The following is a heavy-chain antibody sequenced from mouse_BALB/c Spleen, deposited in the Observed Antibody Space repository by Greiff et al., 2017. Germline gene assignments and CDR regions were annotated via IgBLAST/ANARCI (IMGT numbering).Heavy chain of an antibody. CDR3: VSLYYGNYYAMDY. J-gene: IGHJ4*01. CDR2: IRSKSNNYAT. D-gene: IGHD2-1*01. Sequence: EVKLMESGGGLVQPKGSLKLSCAASGFTFNTYAMNWVRQAPGKGLEWVARIRSKSNNYATYYADSVKDRFTISRDDSQSMLYLQMNNLKTEDTAMYYCVSLYYGNYYAMDYWGQGTSVTVSS. V-gene: IGHV10-1*02. CDR1: GFTFNTYA.